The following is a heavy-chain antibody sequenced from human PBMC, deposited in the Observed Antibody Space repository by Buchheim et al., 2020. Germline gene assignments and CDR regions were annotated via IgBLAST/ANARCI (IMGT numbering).Heavy chain of an antibody. Sequence: QVQLVESGGGVVQPGRSLRLSCAASGFTFSSYAMHWVRQAPGKGLEWVAVISYDGSNKYYADSVKGRFTISRDNSKNTLYLQMNSLRAEDTAVYYCARRGDVFDYWGQGTL. J-gene: IGHJ4*02. CDR1: GFTFSSYA. V-gene: IGHV3-30-3*01. CDR3: ARRGDVFDY. CDR2: ISYDGSNK. D-gene: IGHD3-16*01.